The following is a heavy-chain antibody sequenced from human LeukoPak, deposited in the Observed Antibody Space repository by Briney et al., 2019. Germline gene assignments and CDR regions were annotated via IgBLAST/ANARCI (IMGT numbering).Heavy chain of an antibody. CDR3: ATEQWRAFDI. J-gene: IGHJ3*02. Sequence: GGSLRLSCAASGFTFSSYWMSLVRQAPRKGLEWVANIKQDGSEKYYVDSVKGRFTISRDNAKNSLYLQMNSLRAEDTAVYYCATEQWRAFDIWGQGTMVTVSS. V-gene: IGHV3-7*01. CDR2: IKQDGSEK. D-gene: IGHD6-19*01. CDR1: GFTFSSYW.